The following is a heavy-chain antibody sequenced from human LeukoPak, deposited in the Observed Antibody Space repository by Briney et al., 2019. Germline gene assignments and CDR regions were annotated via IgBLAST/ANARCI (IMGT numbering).Heavy chain of an antibody. Sequence: PSETLSLTCTVSGGSMSPYHWGWIRQPPGKGLEWIGYIYYSGSTNYNPSLKSRVTISVDTSKNQFSLKLSSVTAADTAVYYCARVGEAARPYYFDYWGQGTLVTVSS. J-gene: IGHJ4*02. CDR3: ARVGEAARPYYFDY. CDR1: GGSMSPYH. CDR2: IYYSGST. V-gene: IGHV4-59*01. D-gene: IGHD6-6*01.